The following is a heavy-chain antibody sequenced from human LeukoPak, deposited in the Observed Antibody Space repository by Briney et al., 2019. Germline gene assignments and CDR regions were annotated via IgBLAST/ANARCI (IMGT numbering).Heavy chain of an antibody. CDR2: INTNTGNP. Sequence: ASVKVSCKASGYTFTSYAVNWVRQAPGQGLEWMGWINTNTGNPTYAQGFTGRFVFSLDTSVSTAYLQISSLKAEDTAVYYCARVVMVRGVITPHYYYGMDVWGQGTTVTVSS. CDR3: ARVVMVRGVITPHYYYGMDV. D-gene: IGHD3-10*01. J-gene: IGHJ6*02. CDR1: GYTFTSYA. V-gene: IGHV7-4-1*02.